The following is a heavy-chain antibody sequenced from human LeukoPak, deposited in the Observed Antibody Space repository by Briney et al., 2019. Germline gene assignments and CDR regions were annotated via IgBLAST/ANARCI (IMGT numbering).Heavy chain of an antibody. V-gene: IGHV7-4-1*02. Sequence: GASVKVSCKASGYTFTSYAMNWVRQAPGQGLGWMGWINTNTGNPTYAQGFTGRFVFSLDTSVSTAYLQISSLKAEDTAVYYCARSGYYYDSSGYYGDWGQGTLVTVSS. J-gene: IGHJ4*02. CDR3: ARSGYYYDSSGYYGD. CDR2: INTNTGNP. CDR1: GYTFTSYA. D-gene: IGHD3-22*01.